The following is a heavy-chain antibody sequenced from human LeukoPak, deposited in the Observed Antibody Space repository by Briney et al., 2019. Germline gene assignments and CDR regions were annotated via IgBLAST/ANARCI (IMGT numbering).Heavy chain of an antibody. D-gene: IGHD1-7*01. J-gene: IGHJ4*02. CDR1: GFTFSSYA. CDR3: ARDMITGTTAGFDY. Sequence: GGSLRLSCAASGFTFSSYAMSWVRQAPGKGLEWVSAISGSGGGTYYADSVKGRFTISRDNSKNTLYLQMNSLRAEDTAVYYCARDMITGTTAGFDYWGQGTLVTVSS. V-gene: IGHV3-23*01. CDR2: ISGSGGGT.